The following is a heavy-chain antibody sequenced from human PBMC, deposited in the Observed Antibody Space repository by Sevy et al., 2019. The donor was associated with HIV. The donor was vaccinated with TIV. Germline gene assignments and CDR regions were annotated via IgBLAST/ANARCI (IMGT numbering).Heavy chain of an antibody. CDR2: FDPEDGET. CDR1: GYTLTELS. V-gene: IGHV1-24*01. D-gene: IGHD3-9*01. CDR3: ATRKAYYDILTGYYKDGNWVAFDI. Sequence: ASVKVSCKVSGYTLTELSMHWVRQAPGKGLEWMGGFDPEDGETIYAQKFQGRVTMTEDTSTDTADMELSRLRSEDTAVYYCATRKAYYDILTGYYKDGNWVAFDIWGQGTMVTVSS. J-gene: IGHJ3*02.